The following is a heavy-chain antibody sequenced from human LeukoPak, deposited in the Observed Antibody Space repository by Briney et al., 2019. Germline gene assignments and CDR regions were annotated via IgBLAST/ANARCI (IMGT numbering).Heavy chain of an antibody. CDR3: ARGTDFLSIDN. J-gene: IGHJ4*02. CDR1: GGSISSYY. V-gene: IGHV4-59*01. Sequence: ETSETLSLTCTVSGGSISSYYWSWIRQPPGKGLEWIGYIYYSGSTNYNPSLKSRVTISVDTSKNQFSLKLSSVTAADTAVYYCARGTDFLSIDNWGQGTLVTVSS. D-gene: IGHD3-3*01. CDR2: IYYSGST.